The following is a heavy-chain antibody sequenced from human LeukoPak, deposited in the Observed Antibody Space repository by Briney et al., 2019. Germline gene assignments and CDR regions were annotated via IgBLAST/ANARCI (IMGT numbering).Heavy chain of an antibody. J-gene: IGHJ4*02. CDR1: GFTFDQYA. Sequence: GGSQRLPCAASGFTFDQYAMSWVRQAPGRGLEWVSGINWNGVSRVDADSVKGRFTISRHNGKNSLYLYMHSLRAEDTALYYCARHTLKVQSDNYDSSGYYRPFFDKGGEGALVTLS. D-gene: IGHD3-22*01. V-gene: IGHV3-20*04. CDR3: ARHTLKVQSDNYDSSGYYRPFFDK. CDR2: INWNGVSR.